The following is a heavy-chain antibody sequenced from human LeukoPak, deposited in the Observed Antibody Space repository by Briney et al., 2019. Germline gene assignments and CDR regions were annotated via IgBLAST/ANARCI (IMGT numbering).Heavy chain of an antibody. CDR3: AKDSGWILFDD. CDR1: GFTFDDYG. CDR2: INWNGGST. D-gene: IGHD2-2*03. V-gene: IGHV3-20*04. J-gene: IGHJ4*02. Sequence: PGGSLRLSCAASGFTFDDYGMSWVRQAPGKGLEWVSGINWNGGSTGYADSVKGRFTISRDNSKNTLYLQMNSLRDEDTAVYYCAKDSGWILFDDWGQGTLVTVSS.